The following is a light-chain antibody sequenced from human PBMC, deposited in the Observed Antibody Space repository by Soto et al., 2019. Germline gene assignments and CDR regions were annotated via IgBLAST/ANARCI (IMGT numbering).Light chain of an antibody. Sequence: QLVLTQSSSASASLGSSVKFTCTLSSGHSTYIIAWHQQQPGKAPRFLMKLEGSGSYNKGSGVPDRFSGSSSGADRYLTISNLQFEDEADYYCETWDNNSVVFGGGTKLTVL. CDR3: ETWDNNSVV. J-gene: IGLJ2*01. CDR1: SGHSTYI. V-gene: IGLV4-60*02. CDR2: LEGSGSY.